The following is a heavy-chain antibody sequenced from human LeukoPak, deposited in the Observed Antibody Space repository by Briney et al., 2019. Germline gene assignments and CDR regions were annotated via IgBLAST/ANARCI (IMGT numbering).Heavy chain of an antibody. J-gene: IGHJ4*02. D-gene: IGHD6-6*01. CDR3: ARDSSSSGGFDY. V-gene: IGHV4-39*01. CDR1: GGSISSSSYY. CDR2: IYYSGST. Sequence: SETLSLTCTVSGGSISSSSYYWGWIRQPPGKGLEWIGSIYYSGSTYYNPSLKSRVTISVDTSKNQFSLKLSSVTAADTAVYYCARDSSSSGGFDYWGQGTLVTVSS.